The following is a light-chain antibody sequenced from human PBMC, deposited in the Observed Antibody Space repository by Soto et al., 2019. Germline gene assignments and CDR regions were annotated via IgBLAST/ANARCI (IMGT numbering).Light chain of an antibody. V-gene: IGLV2-14*03. CDR2: DVN. J-gene: IGLJ1*01. Sequence: SALTQPASVSGSPGQSIALSFTGNRSDVGSYNSVSWYQQYPGKAPKLMIHDVNNRPSGISDRFSGSKSGNTASLTISGLQAEDEADYYCSSFTSSTSYVFGTGTKVTVL. CDR1: RSDVGSYNS. CDR3: SSFTSSTSYV.